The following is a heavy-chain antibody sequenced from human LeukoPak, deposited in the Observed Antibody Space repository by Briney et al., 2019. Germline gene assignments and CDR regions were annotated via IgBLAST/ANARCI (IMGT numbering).Heavy chain of an antibody. J-gene: IGHJ3*02. CDR3: ARDQGPAAIAFDI. Sequence: SVKVSCKASGGTFSSYAISWVRQAPGQGLEWMGRIIPILGIANYAQEFQGRVTITADKSTSTAYMELSSLRSEDTAVYYCARDQGPAAIAFDIWGQGTMVTVSS. V-gene: IGHV1-69*04. CDR1: GGTFSSYA. CDR2: IIPILGIA. D-gene: IGHD2-2*01.